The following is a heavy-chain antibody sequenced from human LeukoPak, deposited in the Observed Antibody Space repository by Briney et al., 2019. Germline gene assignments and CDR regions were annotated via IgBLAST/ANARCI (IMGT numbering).Heavy chain of an antibody. Sequence: ASVKVSCKASNYTFASYGLSWVRQAPGQGLQWVGWISPYDGNTDYAQRFQARVTMTIDRATRTGYMDLKRLRLDDTAVYYCVRVWPPNAVDRGMTYSYFNALDVWGQGTTVIVSS. D-gene: IGHD1-1*01. V-gene: IGHV1-18*01. J-gene: IGHJ6*02. CDR3: VRVWPPNAVDRGMTYSYFNALDV. CDR2: ISPYDGNT. CDR1: NYTFASYG.